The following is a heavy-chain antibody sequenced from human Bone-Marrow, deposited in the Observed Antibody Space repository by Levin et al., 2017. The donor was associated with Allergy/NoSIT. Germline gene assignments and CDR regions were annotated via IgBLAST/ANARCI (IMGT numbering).Heavy chain of an antibody. D-gene: IGHD3-22*01. V-gene: IGHV4-4*07. J-gene: IGHJ5*02. CDR1: GGSITTYS. CDR2: IYGSGST. Sequence: SETLSLTCTVSGGSITTYSWSWIRQPAGKGLEWIGRIYGSGSTNYNPALRGRVTMSVDTSKQQFSLRLTSVTAADTAIYYCARDVAIEVPASTAFDPWGQGILVTVSS. CDR3: ARDVAIEVPASTAFDP.